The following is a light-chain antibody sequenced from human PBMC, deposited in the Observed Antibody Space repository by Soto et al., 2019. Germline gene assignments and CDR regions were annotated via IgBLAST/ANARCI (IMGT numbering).Light chain of an antibody. CDR2: GAS. Sequence: IQWTQAPSSLSASVGDRVTITCLASQDIRNDLGWYQQKPGKAPKLVIYGASNLQSGVPSRFSGSGFGTDFSLTISSLQPEDSATYYCLQDYNYPLTFGGGTKVDIK. CDR3: LQDYNYPLT. CDR1: QDIRND. V-gene: IGKV1-6*01. J-gene: IGKJ4*01.